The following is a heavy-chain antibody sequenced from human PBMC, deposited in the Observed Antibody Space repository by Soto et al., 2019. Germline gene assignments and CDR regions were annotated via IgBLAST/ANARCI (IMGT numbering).Heavy chain of an antibody. CDR3: TRRYCSGGGCYSDFDY. D-gene: IGHD2-15*01. Sequence: PGGSLRLSCAASGFTLSGFDIHWVRQASGEGLEWVGRIKTKVESYATELAASVKGRLTISRDDPKNTAYLEMNSLKTEDTAVYYCTRRYCSGGGCYSDFDYWGQGALVTVSS. V-gene: IGHV3-73*01. CDR1: GFTLSGFD. J-gene: IGHJ4*02. CDR2: IKTKVESYAT.